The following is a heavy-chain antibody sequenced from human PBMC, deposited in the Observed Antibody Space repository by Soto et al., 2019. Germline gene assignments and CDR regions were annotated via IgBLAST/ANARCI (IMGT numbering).Heavy chain of an antibody. J-gene: IGHJ4*02. Sequence: ASVKVSCKVSGYTLTELSMHWVQQAPGKGLEWMGGFDPEDGETIYAQKFQGRVTMTEDTSTDTAYMELSSLRSEDTAVYYCATVTTYSRTDDYWGQGTLVTVSS. V-gene: IGHV1-24*01. CDR1: GYTLTELS. D-gene: IGHD6-13*01. CDR2: FDPEDGET. CDR3: ATVTTYSRTDDY.